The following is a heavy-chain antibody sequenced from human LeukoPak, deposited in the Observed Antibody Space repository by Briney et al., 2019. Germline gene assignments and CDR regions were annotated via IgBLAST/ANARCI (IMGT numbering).Heavy chain of an antibody. V-gene: IGHV3-23*01. Sequence: GGSLRLSCAASGFTFSSYAMNWVRQAPGKGLEWVSSISGSGGSTYYADSVKGRFTISRDNSRDTLSLQMNSLRAEDTAVYYCAKDRVATMASFDNWGQGTLVTVSS. CDR1: GFTFSSYA. CDR2: ISGSGGST. CDR3: AKDRVATMASFDN. D-gene: IGHD5-12*01. J-gene: IGHJ4*02.